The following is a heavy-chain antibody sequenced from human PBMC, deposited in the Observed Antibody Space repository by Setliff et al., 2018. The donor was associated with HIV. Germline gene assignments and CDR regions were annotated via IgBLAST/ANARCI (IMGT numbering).Heavy chain of an antibody. CDR3: AASISSRHYYGSAL. V-gene: IGHV1-24*01. J-gene: IGHJ2*01. CDR1: GYTLSELS. CDR2: FNPEEGKT. D-gene: IGHD3-10*01. Sequence: GASVKVSCKISGYTLSELSMHWVRQAPGKGLEWMVGFNPEEGKTIYAQKFQGRVTMTEDTSTDTAFMDLNSLRSEDTAVYYCAASISSRHYYGSALWGRGTLVTVSS.